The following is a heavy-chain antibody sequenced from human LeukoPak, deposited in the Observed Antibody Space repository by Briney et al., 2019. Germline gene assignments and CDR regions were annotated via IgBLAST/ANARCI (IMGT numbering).Heavy chain of an antibody. V-gene: IGHV4-61*02. Sequence: PSETLSLTYAVSGGSISSGSYYWSWIRQPAGKGLGWIWRIHTSGSTNYNPSLKSRVTLSVDTSKNQFSLKLSSVTAADTAVYYCAREEYPRTFDYWGQGTLVTVSS. CDR1: GGSISSGSYY. D-gene: IGHD6-6*01. J-gene: IGHJ4*02. CDR3: AREEYPRTFDY. CDR2: IHTSGST.